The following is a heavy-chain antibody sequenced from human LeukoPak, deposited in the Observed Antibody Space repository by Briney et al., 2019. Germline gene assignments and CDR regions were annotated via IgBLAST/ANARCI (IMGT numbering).Heavy chain of an antibody. V-gene: IGHV3-21*01. CDR1: GFTFSSYS. CDR2: ISSSSSYI. J-gene: IGHJ4*02. D-gene: IGHD3-22*01. CDR3: ARDDSSGYPPRDFDY. Sequence: GGSLRLSCAASGFTFSSYSMNWVRQAPGKGLEWVSSISSSSSYIYYADSVKGRFTISRDNAKNSLYLQMNSLRAEDTAAYYCARDDSSGYPPRDFDYWGQGTLVTVSS.